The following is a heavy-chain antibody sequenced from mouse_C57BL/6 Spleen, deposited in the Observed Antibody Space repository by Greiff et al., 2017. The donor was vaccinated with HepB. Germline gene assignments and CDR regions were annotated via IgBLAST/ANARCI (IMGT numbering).Heavy chain of an antibody. Sequence: EVQLVESGGGLVKPGGSLKLSCAASGFTFSDYGMHWVRQAPEKGLEWVAYISSGSSTIHYADTVKGRFTISRDNAKNTLFLQMTSLRSEDTAMYYCARDYYYGSSPFAYWGQGTLVTVSA. CDR2: ISSGSSTI. J-gene: IGHJ3*01. CDR3: ARDYYYGSSPFAY. CDR1: GFTFSDYG. V-gene: IGHV5-17*01. D-gene: IGHD1-1*01.